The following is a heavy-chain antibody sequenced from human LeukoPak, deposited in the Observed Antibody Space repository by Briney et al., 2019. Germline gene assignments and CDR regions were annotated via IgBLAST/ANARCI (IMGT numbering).Heavy chain of an antibody. CDR1: GGSISSYY. CDR2: IYYSGST. V-gene: IGHV4-59*08. D-gene: IGHD3-22*01. CDR3: ARRYPGYYYDSSGYYHFDY. Sequence: SETLSLTCTVSGGSISSYYWSWIRQPPGKGLEWIGYIYYSGSTNYNPSLKSRVTISVDTSKNQFSLKLSSVTAADTAVYYCARRYPGYYYDSSGYYHFDYWGQGPRSPSPQ. J-gene: IGHJ4*02.